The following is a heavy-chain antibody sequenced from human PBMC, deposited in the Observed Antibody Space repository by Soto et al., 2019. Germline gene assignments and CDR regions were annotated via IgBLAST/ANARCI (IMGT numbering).Heavy chain of an antibody. D-gene: IGHD1-26*01. CDR2: ITAATGTT. V-gene: IGHV3-23*01. J-gene: IGHJ6*02. CDR1: GFTFGSYG. CDR3: AKAKGRSNFYYSGLDV. Sequence: EVQLFESGGGLVQPGGSLRLSCAASGFTFGSYGMTWVRQAPGKGLECVSGITAATGTTYYADSVKGRFTISRDLSTNTLFLQMNSLRAADSAVYYCAKAKGRSNFYYSGLDVWGQGTTVTVSS.